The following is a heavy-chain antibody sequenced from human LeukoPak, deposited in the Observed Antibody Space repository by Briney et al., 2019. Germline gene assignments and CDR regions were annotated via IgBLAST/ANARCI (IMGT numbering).Heavy chain of an antibody. V-gene: IGHV3-30*18. CDR1: GFTFSSYG. D-gene: IGHD2-15*01. CDR3: AKGTGYCSGGSCSNWFDP. J-gene: IGHJ5*02. Sequence: GGSLRLSCAASGFTFSSYGMHWVRQAPRKGLEWVAVISYDGSNKYYADSVKGRFTISRDNSKNTLYLQMNSLRAEDTAVYYCAKGTGYCSGGSCSNWFDPWGQGTLVTVSS. CDR2: ISYDGSNK.